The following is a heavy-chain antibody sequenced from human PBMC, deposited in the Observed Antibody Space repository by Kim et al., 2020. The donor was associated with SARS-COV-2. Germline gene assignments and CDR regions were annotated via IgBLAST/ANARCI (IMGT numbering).Heavy chain of an antibody. V-gene: IGHV3-48*02. CDR1: GFTFSSYS. Sequence: GGSLRLSCAASGFTFSSYSMNWVRQAPGKGLEWVSYISSSSSTIYYADSVKGRFTISRDNAKNSLYLQMNSLRDEDTAVYYCARDTYYDFWSGYSAYYYYGMDVWGQGTTVTVSS. D-gene: IGHD3-3*01. CDR2: ISSSSSTI. J-gene: IGHJ6*02. CDR3: ARDTYYDFWSGYSAYYYYGMDV.